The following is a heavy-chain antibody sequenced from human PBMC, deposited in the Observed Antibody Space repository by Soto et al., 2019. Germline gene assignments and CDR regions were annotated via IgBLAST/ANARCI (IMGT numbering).Heavy chain of an antibody. D-gene: IGHD2-21*01. J-gene: IGHJ4*03. Sequence: QVQLVQSGAEVKKPGSSLKVSCKTSGVTFSTSGISWVRQGPGQGLEWMGGIIPLFGTPKYARKFEGRVSITAVDSATMAYLQFSGLISDDTAIYYCARLSPSICGGGNCYRLDCYFDSWGQGSQVVVSS. CDR2: IIPLFGTP. CDR3: ARLSPSICGGGNCYRLDCYFDS. V-gene: IGHV1-69*01. CDR1: GVTFSTSG.